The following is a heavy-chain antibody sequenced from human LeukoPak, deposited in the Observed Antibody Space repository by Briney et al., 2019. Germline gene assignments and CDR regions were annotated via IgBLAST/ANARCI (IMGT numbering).Heavy chain of an antibody. Sequence: PSETVSLTCTVSGGSIESHQWIWLPQPPGKGREGIREINHSGSTNYNPSLKRRVTISVDTSTSQFSLKLSSVTAADTAVYYCARGSRSSPHSFDYWGQGTLVTVSS. V-gene: IGHV4-34*01. CDR2: INHSGST. J-gene: IGHJ4*02. D-gene: IGHD6-13*01. CDR1: GGSIESHQ. CDR3: ARGSRSSPHSFDY.